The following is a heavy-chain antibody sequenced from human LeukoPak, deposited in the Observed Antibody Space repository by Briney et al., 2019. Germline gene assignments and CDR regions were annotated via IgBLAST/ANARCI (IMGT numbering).Heavy chain of an antibody. V-gene: IGHV3-33*01. J-gene: IGHJ3*01. CDR2: IWYDGSIK. CDR3: ARAVGPFDF. CDR1: GFTFSTYG. Sequence: GGSLRLSCAASGFTFSTYGMHWVRQAPGKGLEWVAVIWYDGSIKYYGDSVKGRFTISRDNSKNTLYLQMNSLRAEDTAMYYCARAVGPFDFWGPGTSVIVSS.